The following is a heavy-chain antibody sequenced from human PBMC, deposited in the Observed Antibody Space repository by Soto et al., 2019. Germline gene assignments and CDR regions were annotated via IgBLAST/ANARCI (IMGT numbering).Heavy chain of an antibody. CDR2: INHSGST. J-gene: IGHJ6*03. CDR1: GGSFSVYY. Sequence: PSETLSLTCAVYGGSFSVYYLSWIRQPPGKGLEWIGEINHSGSTNYNPSLKSRVTISVDTSKNQFSLKLSSVTAADTAVYYCARSVGYGYYYYYMDVWGKGTTVTVSS. V-gene: IGHV4-34*01. CDR3: ARSVGYGYYYYYMDV. D-gene: IGHD1-1*01.